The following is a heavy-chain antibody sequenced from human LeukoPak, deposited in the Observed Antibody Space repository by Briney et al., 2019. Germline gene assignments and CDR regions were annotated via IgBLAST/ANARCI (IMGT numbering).Heavy chain of an antibody. CDR2: FDPEDGEA. CDR1: GYTLTELS. CDR3: RGAGFAEPLPEY. D-gene: IGHD1-14*01. Sequence: ASVKVSCKVSGYTLTELSMHWVRQAPGKGLEWMGGFDPEDGEAIYAQKFQGRVTITRDTSASTAYMELSSLRSEDTAVYCARGAGFAEPLPEYWGQGTLLTVSS. J-gene: IGHJ4*02. V-gene: IGHV1-24*01.